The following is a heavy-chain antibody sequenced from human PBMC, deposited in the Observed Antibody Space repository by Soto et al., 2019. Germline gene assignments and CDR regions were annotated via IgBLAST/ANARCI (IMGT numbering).Heavy chain of an antibody. J-gene: IGHJ4*02. CDR1: GFSVTTNGVA. Sequence: QITLKESGPTLVKPTQTLTLTCTVSGFSVTTNGVAVGWIRQPPGKALEWLALIYWDDDRRYSPSLEARLTIRKDTSRNQVVLTMTNMDPVDTGTYFCAQQNQTAYRLFDYWGRGSRVTVSS. CDR2: IYWDDDR. V-gene: IGHV2-5*02. D-gene: IGHD2-21*02. CDR3: AQQNQTAYRLFDY.